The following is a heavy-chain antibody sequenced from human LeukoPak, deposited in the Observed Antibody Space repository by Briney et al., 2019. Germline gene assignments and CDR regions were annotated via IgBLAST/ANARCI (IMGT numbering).Heavy chain of an antibody. V-gene: IGHV3-21*01. CDR3: ARDPYSSGWYEDAFDI. Sequence: GGSLRLSCAASEFTFSSYSMNWVRQAPGKGLEWVSSISGSSSYINYADSVKGRFTISRDNAQNSLFLQLNSLRAEDTAVYYCARDPYSSGWYEDAFDIWGQGTMVTVSS. CDR2: ISGSSSYI. J-gene: IGHJ3*02. CDR1: EFTFSSYS. D-gene: IGHD6-19*01.